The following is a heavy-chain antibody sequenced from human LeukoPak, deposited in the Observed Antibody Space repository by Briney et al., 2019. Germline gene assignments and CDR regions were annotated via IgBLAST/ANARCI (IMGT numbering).Heavy chain of an antibody. Sequence: GGSLRLSXAASGFTVSSNYMSWVRQAPGKGLEWVSVIYSGGSTYYADSVKGRFTISRDNSKNTLYLQMNSLRAEDTAVYYCARGDGYNYLAYWGQGTLVTVSS. CDR2: IYSGGST. D-gene: IGHD5-24*01. CDR1: GFTVSSNY. CDR3: ARGDGYNYLAY. V-gene: IGHV3-53*01. J-gene: IGHJ4*02.